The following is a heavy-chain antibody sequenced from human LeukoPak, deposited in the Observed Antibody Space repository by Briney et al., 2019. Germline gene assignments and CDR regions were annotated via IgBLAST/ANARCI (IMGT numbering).Heavy chain of an antibody. Sequence: PSETLSRTCTVSGGSISSGDYYWSWIRQPPGKGLEWIAYIRYSGITSYNTSLKSRVTISVDTSKNQFSLKLNSVTAADTAVYYCARNAARDCTSTACWPRWFDPWGQGTLVTVSS. CDR1: GGSISSGDYY. D-gene: IGHD2-2*01. CDR2: IRYSGIT. CDR3: ARNAARDCTSTACWPRWFDP. V-gene: IGHV4-30-4*01. J-gene: IGHJ5*02.